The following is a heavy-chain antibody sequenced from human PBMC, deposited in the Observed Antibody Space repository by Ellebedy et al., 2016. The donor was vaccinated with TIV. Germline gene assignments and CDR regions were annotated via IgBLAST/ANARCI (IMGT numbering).Heavy chain of an antibody. D-gene: IGHD3-10*01. Sequence: SETLSLXXAVYGGSFSGYYWSWIRQPPGKGLEWIGEINHSGSTNYNPSLKSRVTISVDTSKNQFSLKLSSVTAADTAVYYCARAHYYGSGSSDYWGQGTLVTVSS. V-gene: IGHV4-34*01. CDR2: INHSGST. CDR3: ARAHYYGSGSSDY. CDR1: GGSFSGYY. J-gene: IGHJ4*02.